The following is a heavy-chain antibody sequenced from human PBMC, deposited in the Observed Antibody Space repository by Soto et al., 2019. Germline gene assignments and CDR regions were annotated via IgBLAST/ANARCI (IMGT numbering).Heavy chain of an antibody. CDR2: ISGSGGST. CDR3: AKVQDYYDSSGYLNN. Sequence: PGGSLRLSCAASGFTFSSYAMSWVRQAPGKGLEWVSAISGSGGSTYYADSVKGRFTISIDNSKNTLYLQMNSLRAEDTAVYYCAKVQDYYDSSGYLNNWGQGTLVTVSS. D-gene: IGHD3-22*01. V-gene: IGHV3-23*01. CDR1: GFTFSSYA. J-gene: IGHJ4*02.